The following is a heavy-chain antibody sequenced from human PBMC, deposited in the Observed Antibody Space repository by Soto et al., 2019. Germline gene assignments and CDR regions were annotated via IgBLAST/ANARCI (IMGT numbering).Heavy chain of an antibody. Sequence: SVKVSCKASGGTFSSYAISWVRQAPGQGLEWMGGIIPIFGTANYAQKFQGRVTITADESTSTAYMELSSLRSEDTAVYYCATPYYYDSSGYYYVGAIDIWGQGTMVTVSS. D-gene: IGHD3-22*01. CDR1: GGTFSSYA. V-gene: IGHV1-69*13. J-gene: IGHJ3*02. CDR3: ATPYYYDSSGYYYVGAIDI. CDR2: IIPIFGTA.